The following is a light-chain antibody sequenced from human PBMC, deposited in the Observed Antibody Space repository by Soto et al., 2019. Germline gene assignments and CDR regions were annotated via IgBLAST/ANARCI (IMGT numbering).Light chain of an antibody. CDR3: GADHGSGSNFVV. CDR2: VGTGGIVG. CDR1: SFNSNYK. Sequence: QCVLTQPPSASASLGASVTLTCTLSSFNSNYKVDWYQQRPGKGPRFVMRVGTGGIVGSKGDGIPDRFSVLGSGLNRYLTIKNIQEEDESDYHCGADHGSGSNFVVFGGGTKLTVL. J-gene: IGLJ2*01. V-gene: IGLV9-49*01.